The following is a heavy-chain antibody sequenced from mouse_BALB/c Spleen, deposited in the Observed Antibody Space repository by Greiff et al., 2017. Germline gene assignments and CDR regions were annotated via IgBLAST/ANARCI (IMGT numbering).Heavy chain of an antibody. J-gene: IGHJ4*01. Sequence: EVMLVESGGGLVQPGGSRKLSCAASGFTFSSFGMHWVRQAPEKGLEWVAYISSGSSTIYYADTVKGRFTISRDNPKNTLFLQMTSLRSEDTAMYYCARECDGAMDYWGQGTTVTVSS. V-gene: IGHV5-17*02. CDR1: GFTFSSFG. D-gene: IGHD2-13*01. CDR3: ARECDGAMDY. CDR2: ISSGSSTI.